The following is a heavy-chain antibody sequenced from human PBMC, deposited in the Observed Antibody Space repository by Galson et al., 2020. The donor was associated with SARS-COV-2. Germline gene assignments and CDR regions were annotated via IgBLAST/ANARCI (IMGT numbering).Heavy chain of an antibody. CDR2: FDPEDGET. J-gene: IGHJ6*02. Sequence: GESLNISCKVSGYTLTELSMHWVRQAPGKGLEWMGGFDPEDGETIYAQKFQGRVTMTEDTSTDTAYMELSSLRSEDTAVYYCATGSAVAGTQTFYYYYYGMDVWGQGTTVTVSS. CDR1: GYTLTELS. D-gene: IGHD6-19*01. CDR3: ATGSAVAGTQTFYYYYYGMDV. V-gene: IGHV1-24*01.